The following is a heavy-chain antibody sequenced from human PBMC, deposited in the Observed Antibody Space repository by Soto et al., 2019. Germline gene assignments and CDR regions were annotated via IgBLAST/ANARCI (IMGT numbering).Heavy chain of an antibody. Sequence: SGPTLVNPTQTLTLTCTFSGFSLSTSGVRVTWIRQPPGKALEWLARIDWDDDKFYSASLKTRLAISKDTSKNQVVLTMTNMDPLDTATYYCARIRAASSSIWFDPWGQGILVTVSS. CDR1: GFSLSTSGVR. CDR2: IDWDDDK. V-gene: IGHV2-70*04. J-gene: IGHJ5*02. CDR3: ARIRAASSSIWFDP. D-gene: IGHD6-6*01.